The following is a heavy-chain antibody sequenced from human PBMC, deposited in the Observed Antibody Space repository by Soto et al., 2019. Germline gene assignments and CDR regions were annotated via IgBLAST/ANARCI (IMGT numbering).Heavy chain of an antibody. CDR3: ARLASSYGTLFDY. Sequence: QLQLQESGPGLVKPSETLSLTCTVSGGSISSSSYYWGWIRQPPGKGLEWIGSIYYSGSTYYNPSLKSRVTISVDTSKNQFSLKLSSVTAADTAVYYCARLASSYGTLFDYWGQGPLVTVSS. D-gene: IGHD5-18*01. CDR2: IYYSGST. V-gene: IGHV4-39*01. J-gene: IGHJ4*02. CDR1: GGSISSSSYY.